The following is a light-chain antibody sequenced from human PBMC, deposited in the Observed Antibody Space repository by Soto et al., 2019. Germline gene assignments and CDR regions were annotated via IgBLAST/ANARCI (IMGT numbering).Light chain of an antibody. V-gene: IGLV1-40*01. J-gene: IGLJ1*01. CDR2: GNS. CDR3: QSYDSSLSAS. Sequence: QSVLTQPPSVSGAPGQRVTIYCTGSSSNIGAGYDVHWYQQLPGTAPKLLIYGNSNRPSGIPDRFSGSKSGTTASLAITGLQAEDEADYYCQSYDSSLSASFGTGTKLTVL. CDR1: SSNIGAGYD.